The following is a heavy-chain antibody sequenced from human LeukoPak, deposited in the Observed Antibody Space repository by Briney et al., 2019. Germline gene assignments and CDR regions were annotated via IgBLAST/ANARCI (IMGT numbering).Heavy chain of an antibody. J-gene: IGHJ4*02. D-gene: IGHD6-19*01. CDR1: GFTFSSYW. V-gene: IGHV3-74*01. CDR2: INSDGSST. Sequence: GGSLRLSCAASGFTFSSYWMHWVRQAPGKGLVWVSRINSDGSSTSYADSVKGRFTISRDNAKNTLYLQMNSLRAEDTAVYYCARISIAVAGADYWGQGTLVTVSS. CDR3: ARISIAVAGADY.